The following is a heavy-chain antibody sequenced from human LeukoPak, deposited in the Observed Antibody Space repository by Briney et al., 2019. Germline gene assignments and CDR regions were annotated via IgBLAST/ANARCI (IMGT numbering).Heavy chain of an antibody. Sequence: PSDTLSLTCTLSGRSISSYYWSCIRHPAGKGLEWIGRIYTSGRTNYNPSLKSRVTISVDKSKNQFSLKLSSVTAADTAVYYCARGSGYGDYLLTFDSWGQGTLVTVSS. V-gene: IGHV4-4*07. CDR1: GRSISSYY. D-gene: IGHD4-17*01. J-gene: IGHJ4*02. CDR2: IYTSGRT. CDR3: ARGSGYGDYLLTFDS.